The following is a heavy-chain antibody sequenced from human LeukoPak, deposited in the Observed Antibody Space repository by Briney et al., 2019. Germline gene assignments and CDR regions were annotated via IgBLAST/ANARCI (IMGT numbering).Heavy chain of an antibody. Sequence: SETLSLTCIVSGYSISSNYYWGWIRQPPGKGLEWIGSIYHSGNPYYNPSLKSRVTISIDTSKNQFSLKLTSVTAADTAVYYCARGTALGGAKIPGDTYWGQGTLVTVSS. J-gene: IGHJ4*02. CDR2: IYHSGNP. D-gene: IGHD1-26*01. CDR3: ARGTALGGAKIPGDTY. CDR1: GYSISSNYY. V-gene: IGHV4-38-2*02.